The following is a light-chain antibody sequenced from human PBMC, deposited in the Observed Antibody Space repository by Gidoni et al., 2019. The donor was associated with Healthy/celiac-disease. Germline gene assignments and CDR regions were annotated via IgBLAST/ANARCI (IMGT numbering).Light chain of an antibody. CDR2: AAS. Sequence: DIQMTQSPSSLSASVGDRVTITCRARQSISIYLNWYQQKPGKAPKLLIYAASSLQSGFPSRFSGSGAGTDFTLTISSLQPEDFASYYCQQSYSTPKVTFGQGTRLEIK. CDR3: QQSYSTPKVT. J-gene: IGKJ5*01. CDR1: QSISIY. V-gene: IGKV1-39*01.